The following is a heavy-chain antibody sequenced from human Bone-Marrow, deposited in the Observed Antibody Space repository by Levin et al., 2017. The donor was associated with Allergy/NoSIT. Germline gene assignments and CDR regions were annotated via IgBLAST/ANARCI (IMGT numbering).Heavy chain of an antibody. CDR2: IYYSGST. D-gene: IGHD3-9*01. V-gene: IGHV4-30-4*01. CDR1: GGSINSGDSY. J-gene: IGHJ4*02. CDR3: ARLSLTFYDILTGYYSPIGTFDY. Sequence: LRLSCNVSGGSINSGDSYWSWIRQPPGKGLEWIGYIYYSGSTYYNPSLKSRITISLDTSKSQFSLQLRSVTAADTAVYYCARLSLTFYDILTGYYSPIGTFDYWGQGTLVTVSS.